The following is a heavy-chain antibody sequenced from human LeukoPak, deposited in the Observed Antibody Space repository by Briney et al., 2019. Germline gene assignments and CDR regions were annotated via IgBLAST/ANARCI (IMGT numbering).Heavy chain of an antibody. CDR2: ISNGGSNK. V-gene: IGHV3-30*03. Sequence: PGGAPRLSLAASGITFSSYGMHRVPPAPSKGLGWVGVISNGGSNKYSEESVKGRFTISRDNSENTLNLKMNSLRAEDTAVHYCATERLIGWYYFDYWGQGTLVTVSS. J-gene: IGHJ4*02. CDR1: GITFSSYG. CDR3: ATERLIGWYYFDY. D-gene: IGHD6-19*01.